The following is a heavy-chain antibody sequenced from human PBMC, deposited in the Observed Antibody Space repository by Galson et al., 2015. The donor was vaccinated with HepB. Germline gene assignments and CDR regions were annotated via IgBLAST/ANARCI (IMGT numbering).Heavy chain of an antibody. Sequence: LRLSCAASGFTFSNAWMNWVRQAPGKGLEWVGRIKSKTDGGTTDYAAPVKGRFTISRDDSKNTLYLQMNSLKTEDTAVYYCTTDYCSSTSCYTGYYYYYMDVYGKGTTVTVSS. CDR1: GFTFSNAW. D-gene: IGHD2-2*02. J-gene: IGHJ6*03. CDR2: IKSKTDGGTT. CDR3: TTDYCSSTSCYTGYYYYYMDV. V-gene: IGHV3-15*07.